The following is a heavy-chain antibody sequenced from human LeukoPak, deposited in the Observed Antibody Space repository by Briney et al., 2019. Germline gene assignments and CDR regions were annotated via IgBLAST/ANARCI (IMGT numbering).Heavy chain of an antibody. CDR2: IIPILGIA. Sequence: GASVKVSCKASGGTFSSYAISWVRQAPGQGLEWMGGIIPILGIANYAQKFQGRVTITADKSTSTAYMELSSLRSEDTAVYYCARGNLWFGDHYYYGMDVWGQGTTVTVSS. D-gene: IGHD3-10*01. J-gene: IGHJ6*02. V-gene: IGHV1-69*04. CDR3: ARGNLWFGDHYYYGMDV. CDR1: GGTFSSYA.